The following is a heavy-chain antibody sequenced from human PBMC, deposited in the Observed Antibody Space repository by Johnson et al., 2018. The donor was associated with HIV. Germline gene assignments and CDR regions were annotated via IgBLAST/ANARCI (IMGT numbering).Heavy chain of an antibody. Sequence: QVQLVESGGGVVQPGGSPRLSCAASGFTFSSYGMHWVRQAPGKGLEWVAFIRYDGSNKYYSDSVKGRFTISRDNSKNTLYLQMNSLRPEDTAVYYCAKDQLVGATYAAFDIWGQGTMVTVSS. J-gene: IGHJ3*02. CDR1: GFTFSSYG. V-gene: IGHV3-30*02. D-gene: IGHD1-26*01. CDR3: AKDQLVGATYAAFDI. CDR2: IRYDGSNK.